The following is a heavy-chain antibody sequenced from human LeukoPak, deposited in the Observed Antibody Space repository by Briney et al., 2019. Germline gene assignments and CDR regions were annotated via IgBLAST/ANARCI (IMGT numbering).Heavy chain of an antibody. J-gene: IGHJ4*02. V-gene: IGHV3-30*01. CDR1: GFTFSSYA. Sequence: GGSLRLSCASSGFTFSSYAMHWVRQAPGKGLEWVAVISYDGSNKYYADSVKGRFTISRDNSKNTLYLQMNILRAEDRAVYYCARSSLRYCSSTSCYHGTGFDYWGQGTLVTVSS. CDR2: ISYDGSNK. D-gene: IGHD2-2*01. CDR3: ARSSLRYCSSTSCYHGTGFDY.